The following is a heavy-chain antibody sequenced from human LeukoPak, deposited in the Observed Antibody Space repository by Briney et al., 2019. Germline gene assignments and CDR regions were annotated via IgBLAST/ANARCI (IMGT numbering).Heavy chain of an antibody. CDR3: ARDARGYCTNGVCYRGDAFDI. J-gene: IGHJ3*02. D-gene: IGHD2-8*01. V-gene: IGHV3-33*01. Sequence: PGRSLRLSRAASGFTFSSYGMHWVRQAPGKGLEWVAVIWGDGSNKYYADSVKGRFTISRDNSKNTLYLQMNSLRAEDTAVYYCARDARGYCTNGVCYRGDAFDIWGQGTMVTVSS. CDR2: IWGDGSNK. CDR1: GFTFSSYG.